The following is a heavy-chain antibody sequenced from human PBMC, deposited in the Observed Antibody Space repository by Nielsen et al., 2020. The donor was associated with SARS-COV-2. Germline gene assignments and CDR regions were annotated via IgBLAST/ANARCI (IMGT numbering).Heavy chain of an antibody. Sequence: GESLKISCAASGFTFSDYAMNWVRQAPGKGLEWVAAVSGSGFTTYHADSVRGRFTISRDNSKNTLYLQMNSLRAEDTAVYYCAKDSWNHYYDFSGQGTLVTVSS. CDR3: AKDSWNHYYDF. CDR2: VSGSGFTT. J-gene: IGHJ4*02. CDR1: GFTFSDYA. D-gene: IGHD1-14*01. V-gene: IGHV3-23*01.